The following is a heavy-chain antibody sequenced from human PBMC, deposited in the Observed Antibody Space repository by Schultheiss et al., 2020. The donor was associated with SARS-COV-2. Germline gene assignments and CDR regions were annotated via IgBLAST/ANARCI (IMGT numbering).Heavy chain of an antibody. CDR2: ISYDGSNK. D-gene: IGHD6-13*01. V-gene: IGHV3-30-3*01. CDR3: ARHHGNSWYLYYFDY. J-gene: IGHJ4*02. Sequence: GGSLRLSCAASGFTFSSYAMHWVRQAPGKGLEWVAVISYDGSNKYYADSVKGRFTISRDNSKNTVYLQMNSLRTEDTAMYYCARHHGNSWYLYYFDYWGQGTLVTVSS. CDR1: GFTFSSYA.